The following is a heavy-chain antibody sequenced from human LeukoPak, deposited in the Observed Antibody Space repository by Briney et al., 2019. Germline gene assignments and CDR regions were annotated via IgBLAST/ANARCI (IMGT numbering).Heavy chain of an antibody. CDR1: GGTFSSYA. D-gene: IGHD6-13*01. J-gene: IGHJ5*02. CDR3: ARDGLPGIAAAGAYNWFDP. CDR2: ISAYNGNT. V-gene: IGHV1-18*01. Sequence: ASVKVSCKASGGTFSSYAISWVRQAPGQGLEWMGWISAYNGNTNYAQKLQGRVTMTTDTSTSTAYMELRSLRSDDTAVYYCARDGLPGIAAAGAYNWFDPWGQGTLVTVSS.